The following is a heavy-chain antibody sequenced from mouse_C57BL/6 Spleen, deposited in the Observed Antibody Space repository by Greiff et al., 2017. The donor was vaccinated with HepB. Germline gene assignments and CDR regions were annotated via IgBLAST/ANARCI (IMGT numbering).Heavy chain of an antibody. V-gene: IGHV5-4*01. J-gene: IGHJ3*01. CDR2: ISDGGSYT. CDR1: GFTFSSYA. D-gene: IGHD2-4*01. Sequence: EVQGVESGGGLVQPGGSLKLSCAASGFTFSSYAMSWVRQTPEKRLEWVATISDGGSYTYYPDNVKGRFTISRDNAKNNLYLQMSHLKTEDTAMYYCGEAMITTGAWFAYWGQGTLVTVSA. CDR3: GEAMITTGAWFAY.